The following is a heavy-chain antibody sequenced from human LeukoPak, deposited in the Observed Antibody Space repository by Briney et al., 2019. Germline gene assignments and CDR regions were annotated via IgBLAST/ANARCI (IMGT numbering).Heavy chain of an antibody. Sequence: PSETLSLTCTVSNDSISTFFWSWLRQPPGKALEWIGYVYYTGSTNYNPSLRNRVTISVDTSKNQFSLKLTSVTAADTALYFCARDGGGWLFDYWGQGTLVTVSS. J-gene: IGHJ4*02. V-gene: IGHV4-59*01. CDR2: VYYTGST. CDR3: ARDGGGWLFDY. D-gene: IGHD3-16*01. CDR1: NDSISTFF.